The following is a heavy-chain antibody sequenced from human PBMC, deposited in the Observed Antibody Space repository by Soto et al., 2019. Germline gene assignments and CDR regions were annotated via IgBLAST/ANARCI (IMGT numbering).Heavy chain of an antibody. CDR1: GGSVSSGSYS. CDR2: IYSSEST. V-gene: IGHV4-39*01. CDR3: ARLNGYCISTNCHGYYGMDV. D-gene: IGHD2-2*03. J-gene: IGHJ6*01. Sequence: SETLSLTCTVSGGSVSSGSYSWGWIRQSPGKGLEWIGTIYSSESTYYNPSLLSRVTISVDTSKNEFSLRLGSVTAADTAVYYCARLNGYCISTNCHGYYGMDVWGQGTTVTVSS.